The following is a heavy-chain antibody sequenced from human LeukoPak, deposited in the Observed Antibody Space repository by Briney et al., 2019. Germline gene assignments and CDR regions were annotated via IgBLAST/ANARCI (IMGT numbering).Heavy chain of an antibody. CDR2: INHSGST. V-gene: IGHV4-34*01. D-gene: IGHD2-2*01. J-gene: IGHJ6*02. Sequence: SETLSLTCAVYGGSFSVYSWSWVRQPPRKGLEWIGEINHSGSTNYNPSLRSRVTLSVDTSKNQFSLQLSSVTAADTAVYYCARGLRLGIVVPAAKNSYGMDVWGQGTTVTVS. CDR1: GGSFSVYS. CDR3: ARGLRLGIVVPAAKNSYGMDV.